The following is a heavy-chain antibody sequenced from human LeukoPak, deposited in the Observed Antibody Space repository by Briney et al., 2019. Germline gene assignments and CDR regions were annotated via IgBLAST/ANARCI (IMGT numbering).Heavy chain of an antibody. CDR2: ISGSGGST. CDR1: GFTFTSYG. Sequence: GGSLRLSCVASGFTFTSYGMSWVRQAPGKGLEWVAAISGSGGSTYYADSVKGRFTISRDNSKTTMYLQMNSLRADDTAVYYCAKSYNNPTVAIRVRGVIPYFHSWGQGSLVTVSS. D-gene: IGHD3-10*01. J-gene: IGHJ4*02. CDR3: AKSYNNPTVAIRVRGVIPYFHS. V-gene: IGHV3-23*01.